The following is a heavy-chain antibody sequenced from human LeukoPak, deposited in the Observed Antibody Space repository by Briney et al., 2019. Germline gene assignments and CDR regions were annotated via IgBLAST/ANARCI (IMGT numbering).Heavy chain of an antibody. Sequence: ASVKVSCKASGYTLTSYGISWVRQAPGQGLEWMGWINPNSGGTNYAQKFQGRVTMTRDTSISTAYMELSRLRSDDTAVYHCARLWFGELSSNWFDPWGQGTLVTVSS. CDR1: GYTLTSYG. D-gene: IGHD3-10*01. CDR3: ARLWFGELSSNWFDP. J-gene: IGHJ5*02. V-gene: IGHV1-2*02. CDR2: INPNSGGT.